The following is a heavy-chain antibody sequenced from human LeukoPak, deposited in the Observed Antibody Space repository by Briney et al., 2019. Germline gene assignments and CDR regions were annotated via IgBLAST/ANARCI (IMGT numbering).Heavy chain of an antibody. V-gene: IGHV3-74*01. Sequence: GGSLRLSCAASGFTFSSYWMYWVRQAPGKGLVWVSRINSDGSTTSYADSVKGRFTISRDNAKNTLYLQMNSLRAEDTAVYYCAKGRSGYIPDYWGQGTLVTVSS. CDR1: GFTFSSYW. CDR2: INSDGSTT. CDR3: AKGRSGYIPDY. J-gene: IGHJ4*02. D-gene: IGHD2-2*02.